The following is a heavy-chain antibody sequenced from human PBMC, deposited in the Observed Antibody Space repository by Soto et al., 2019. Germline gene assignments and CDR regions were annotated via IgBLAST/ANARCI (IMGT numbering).Heavy chain of an antibody. Sequence: SETLSLTCAVYGGSFSGYYWSWIRQPPGKGLEWIGEINHSGSTNYNPSLKSRVTISVDTSKNQFSLKLSSVTAADTAVYYCAVRTTSEIGREVDYWGQGTLVTVSS. J-gene: IGHJ4*02. CDR1: GGSFSGYY. CDR2: INHSGST. V-gene: IGHV4-34*01. D-gene: IGHD1-7*01. CDR3: AVRTTSEIGREVDY.